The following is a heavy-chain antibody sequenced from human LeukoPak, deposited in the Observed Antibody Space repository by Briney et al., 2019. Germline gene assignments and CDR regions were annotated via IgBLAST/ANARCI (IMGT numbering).Heavy chain of an antibody. Sequence: GGSLRLSCAASGFTFSSYAMHWVRQAPGKGLEWVAVISYDGSNKYYADSVKGRFTISRDNSKNTLYLQMNSLRAEDTAVYYCARDRRRGYDFDYWGQGTLVTVSS. J-gene: IGHJ4*02. V-gene: IGHV3-30-3*01. D-gene: IGHD5-12*01. CDR1: GFTFSSYA. CDR2: ISYDGSNK. CDR3: ARDRRRGYDFDY.